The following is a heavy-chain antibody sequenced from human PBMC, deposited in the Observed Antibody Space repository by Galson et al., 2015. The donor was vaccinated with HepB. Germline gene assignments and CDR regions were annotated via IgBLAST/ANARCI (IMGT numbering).Heavy chain of an antibody. V-gene: IGHV1-58*02. J-gene: IGHJ3*02. CDR2: IVVGSGNT. D-gene: IGHD3-22*01. CDR3: AADLYYYDSSGYAYPLFAFDI. Sequence: SVKVSCKVSGYTFTDYYMHWVRQARGQRLEWIGWIVVGSGNTNYAQKFQERVTITRDMSTSTAYMELSSLRSEDTAVYYCAADLYYYDSSGYAYPLFAFDIWGQGTMVTVSS. CDR1: GYTFTDYY.